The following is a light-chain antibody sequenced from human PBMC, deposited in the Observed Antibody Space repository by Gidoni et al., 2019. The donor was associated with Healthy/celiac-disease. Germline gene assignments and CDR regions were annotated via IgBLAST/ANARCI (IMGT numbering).Light chain of an antibody. Sequence: DIQMTQSPSTLSASVGDRVTITCRASQSISTWLAWYQQKPGKAPKLLIYKASSLEGGVPSRFSVSGSGTEFTLTISSLQPDDFATYYCQQYNSYPWTFGQXTKVEIK. CDR1: QSISTW. CDR3: QQYNSYPWT. J-gene: IGKJ1*01. V-gene: IGKV1-5*03. CDR2: KAS.